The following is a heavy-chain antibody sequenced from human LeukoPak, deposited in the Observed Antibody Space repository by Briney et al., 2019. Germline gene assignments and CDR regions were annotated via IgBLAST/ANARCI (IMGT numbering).Heavy chain of an antibody. Sequence: SETLSLTCSGASINNGHHYRAWIRQPPGKGLEWIGTIHYSGTPIFYNPSLERRVTLFADTSKNQFSLTLSFVTAADTATYYCAAGGDRAKAGYWGHGTLVTVSS. V-gene: IGHV4-39*01. CDR3: AAGGDRAKAGY. CDR2: IHYSGTP. D-gene: IGHD3-16*01. CDR1: GASINNGHHY. J-gene: IGHJ4*01.